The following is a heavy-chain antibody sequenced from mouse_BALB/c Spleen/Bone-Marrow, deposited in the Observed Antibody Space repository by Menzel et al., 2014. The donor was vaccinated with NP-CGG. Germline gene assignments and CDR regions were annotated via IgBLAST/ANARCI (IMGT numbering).Heavy chain of an antibody. V-gene: IGHV1-80*01. D-gene: IGHD1-1*01. CDR2: IYPGDGDT. J-gene: IGHJ2*01. CDR1: GYAFSSYW. CDR3: ARRGYYGGSYYFDY. Sequence: VQLQQSGAELVRPGSSVKISCKASGYAFSSYWMNWVKQRPGQGLEWIGQIYPGDGDTNYNGKFKGKATLTADKSSSTAYMQLSSLTSEDSAVYFCARRGYYGGSYYFDYWGHGTTLTVSS.